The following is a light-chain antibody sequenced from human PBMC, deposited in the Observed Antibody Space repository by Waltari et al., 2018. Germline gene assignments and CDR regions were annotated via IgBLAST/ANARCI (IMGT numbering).Light chain of an antibody. CDR3: QTGGHGTWV. Sequence: QLVLTQSPSASASLGASVKPPCPLSSGHSRNAIAWPQQQPEKGPRYLMKVNSDGSHSKGDEIPDRFSGSSSGAERYLTISSLQSEDEADYYCQTGGHGTWVFGGGTKLTVL. V-gene: IGLV4-69*01. J-gene: IGLJ3*02. CDR1: SGHSRNA. CDR2: VNSDGSH.